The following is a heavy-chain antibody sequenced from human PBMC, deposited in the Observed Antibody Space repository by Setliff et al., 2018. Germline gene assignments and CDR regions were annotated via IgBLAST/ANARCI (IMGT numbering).Heavy chain of an antibody. CDR2: VYYSGYT. V-gene: IGHV4-39*07. Sequence: KASETLSLTCTVSRGSVSSASHYWGWIRQAPGKGMEWIGSVYYSGYTYYKPSLQSRVTMSVDTSKNQFSLKLTSVTAADTAVYYCARVDFTMIQGVIGHWGQGTLVTVSS. D-gene: IGHD3-10*01. J-gene: IGHJ1*01. CDR3: ARVDFTMIQGVIGH. CDR1: RGSVSSASHY.